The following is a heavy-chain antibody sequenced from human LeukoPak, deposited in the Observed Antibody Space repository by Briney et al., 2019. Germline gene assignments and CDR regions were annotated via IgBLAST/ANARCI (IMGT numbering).Heavy chain of an antibody. D-gene: IGHD3-10*01. J-gene: IGHJ3*01. V-gene: IGHV4-39*07. CDR2: IYSSGST. Sequence: SETLSLTCRVSGVSISSGSNYWGWIRQPPGKTLEWIGSIYSSGSTYYNSSLKSRVIILIDTSKNHFSLTLSSVTAADTAVYYCTRSDGYGLVGIWGQGTMVTVSS. CDR1: GVSISSGSNY. CDR3: TRSDGYGLVGI.